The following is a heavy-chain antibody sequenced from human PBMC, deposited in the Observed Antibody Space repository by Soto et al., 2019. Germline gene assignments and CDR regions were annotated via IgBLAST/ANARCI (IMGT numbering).Heavy chain of an antibody. CDR3: ASSSTSLGMDV. V-gene: IGHV4-31*03. D-gene: IGHD2-2*01. CDR1: GGSISSGGYY. CDR2: IYYSGST. J-gene: IGHJ6*02. Sequence: SETLYLTCTVSGGSISSGGYYWSWIRQHPGKGLEWIGYIYYSGSTYYNPSLKSRVTISVDTSKNQFSLKLSSVTAADTAVYYCASSSTSLGMDVWGQGTTVTVSS.